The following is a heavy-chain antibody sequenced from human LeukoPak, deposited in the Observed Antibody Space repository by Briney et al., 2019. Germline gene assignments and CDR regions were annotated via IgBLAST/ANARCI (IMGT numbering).Heavy chain of an antibody. CDR3: ARLDYDSSGYPFDY. D-gene: IGHD3-22*01. V-gene: IGHV4-59*01. Sequence: LRLSCAASGFTFSDYYMSWIRQPPGKGLEWIGCIYYSGSTNYNPSLKSRVTISVDTSKNQFSLKLSSVTAADTAVYYCARLDYDSSGYPFDYWGQGTLVTVSS. J-gene: IGHJ4*02. CDR1: GFTFSDYY. CDR2: IYYSGST.